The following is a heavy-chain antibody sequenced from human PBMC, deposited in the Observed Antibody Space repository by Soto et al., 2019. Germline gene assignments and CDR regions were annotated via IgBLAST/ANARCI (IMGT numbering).Heavy chain of an antibody. D-gene: IGHD3-16*01. Sequence: QITLNESGPALVKPTQTLTLTCTFSGFSLNTRDVGVGWIRQHPGKALEWLGVVYWDDDKTYSPSLKSRLTIPKDTPKHQVVLRMTKMDPVATATYYCEHCRGGVASFWGQGTLVTVSS. CDR3: EHCRGGVASF. CDR2: VYWDDDK. V-gene: IGHV2-5*02. J-gene: IGHJ4*02. CDR1: GFSLNTRDVG.